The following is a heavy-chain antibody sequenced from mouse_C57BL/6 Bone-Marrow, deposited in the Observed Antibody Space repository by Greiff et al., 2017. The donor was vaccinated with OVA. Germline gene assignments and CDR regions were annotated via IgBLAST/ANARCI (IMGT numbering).Heavy chain of an antibody. CDR1: GFTFSSYT. CDR2: ISGGGGNT. D-gene: IGHD3-3*01. CDR3: ARQGTRFAY. Sequence: EVQGVESGAGLVKPGGSLKLSCAASGFTFSSYTMSWVRQTPGQRLEWVATISGGGGNTYYLDSVKGRFTISRDNAKNTPYLQMSSLRSEETAVDYCARQGTRFAYWGQGKLVTVSA. J-gene: IGHJ3*01. V-gene: IGHV5-9*04.